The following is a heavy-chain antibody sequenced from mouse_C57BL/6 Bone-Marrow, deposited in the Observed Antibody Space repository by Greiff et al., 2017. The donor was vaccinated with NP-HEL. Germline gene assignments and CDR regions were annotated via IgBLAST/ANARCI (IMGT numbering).Heavy chain of an antibody. CDR1: GFTFSDYY. J-gene: IGHJ2*01. V-gene: IGHV5-12*01. CDR3: ARLEGNYDYFDY. Sequence: EVNLVESGGGLVQPGGSLKLSCAASGFTFSDYYMYWVRQTPEKRLEWVAYISNGGGSTYYPDTVKGRFTISRDNAKNTLYLQMSRLKSEDTAMYYCARLEGNYDYFDYWGQGTTLTVSS. D-gene: IGHD2-1*01. CDR2: ISNGGGST.